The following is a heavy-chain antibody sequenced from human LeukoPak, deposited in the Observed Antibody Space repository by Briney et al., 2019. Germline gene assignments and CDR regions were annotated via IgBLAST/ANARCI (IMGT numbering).Heavy chain of an antibody. CDR2: ISYDGSNK. CDR3: VRGNSGSRTTPFDY. J-gene: IGHJ4*02. CDR1: GFTFSSYS. Sequence: PGGSLRLSCAASGFTFSSYSMHWVRQAPGKGLEWVAVISYDGSNKYYADSVKGRFTISRDNSKNTLYLQMNSLRAEDTAVYYCVRGNSGSRTTPFDYWGQGTLVTVSS. V-gene: IGHV3-30-3*01. D-gene: IGHD6-19*01.